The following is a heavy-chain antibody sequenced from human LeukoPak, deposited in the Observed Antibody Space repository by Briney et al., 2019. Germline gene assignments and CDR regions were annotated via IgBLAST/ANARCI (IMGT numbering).Heavy chain of an antibody. CDR2: ISGSDGTA. CDR1: GFICSSHD. Sequence: GGSLRLSCAASGFICSSHDMSWVRQAPGKGLEWVSAISGSDGTAYYADSVKGRFTISRDNSKNTLYLQMNSLGAEDTAAYYCAKASGNYHYTDLWGKGTTVTVSS. V-gene: IGHV3-23*01. J-gene: IGHJ6*03. CDR3: AKASGNYHYTDL.